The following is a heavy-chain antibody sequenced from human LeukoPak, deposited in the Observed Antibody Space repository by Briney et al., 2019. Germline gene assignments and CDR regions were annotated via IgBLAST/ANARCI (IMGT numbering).Heavy chain of an antibody. CDR1: GFTFSSYS. D-gene: IGHD3-10*01. V-gene: IGHV3-48*01. J-gene: IGHJ4*02. Sequence: GGSLRLSCAASGFTFSSYSMNWVRQAPGKGLEWVSYISSSSSTIYYADSVKGRFSTSRDNAKNSLYLQMNSLRAEDTAVYYCARGLAGYFDYWGQGTLVTVSS. CDR3: ARGLAGYFDY. CDR2: ISSSSSTI.